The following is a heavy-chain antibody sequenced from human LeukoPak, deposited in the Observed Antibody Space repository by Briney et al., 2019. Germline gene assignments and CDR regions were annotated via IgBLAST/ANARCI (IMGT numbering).Heavy chain of an antibody. Sequence: GGSLRLSCAASGFTFSSYAMHWVRQAPGKGLEWVAVISYDGSNKYYGDSVKGRFTISRDNAKNSLYLQMNSLRAEDTAVYYCARDYYDSSGYYYGYWGQGTLVTVSS. J-gene: IGHJ4*02. V-gene: IGHV3-30*04. CDR2: ISYDGSNK. D-gene: IGHD3-22*01. CDR3: ARDYYDSSGYYYGY. CDR1: GFTFSSYA.